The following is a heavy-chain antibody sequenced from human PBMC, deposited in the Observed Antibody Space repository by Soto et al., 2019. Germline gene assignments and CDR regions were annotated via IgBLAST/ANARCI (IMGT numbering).Heavy chain of an antibody. Sequence: QVQLVESGGGVVQPGRSLRLSCAASGFTFSIYGMHWVRQAPGKGQEWVAVISYDGSNKYYADSVKGRFTISRDNSKNTLYLQMNSLRAEDTAVYYCASGSGFDYWGQGTLVTVSS. CDR3: ASGSGFDY. J-gene: IGHJ4*02. V-gene: IGHV3-30*03. D-gene: IGHD3-10*01. CDR2: ISYDGSNK. CDR1: GFTFSIYG.